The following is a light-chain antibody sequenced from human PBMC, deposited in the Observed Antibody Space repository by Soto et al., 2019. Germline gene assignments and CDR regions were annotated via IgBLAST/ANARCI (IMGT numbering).Light chain of an antibody. V-gene: IGKV3-11*01. Sequence: EIGLTQSPATLSLSPGERATLSCRASQSVSNYLAWYQQKPGQAPRLLIYDASNRATGIPARFSGSGSGTDFTLTISSLEPEDFAVYYCQQRSNWPRFTFGQGTKVDIK. CDR3: QQRSNWPRFT. CDR1: QSVSNY. J-gene: IGKJ2*01. CDR2: DAS.